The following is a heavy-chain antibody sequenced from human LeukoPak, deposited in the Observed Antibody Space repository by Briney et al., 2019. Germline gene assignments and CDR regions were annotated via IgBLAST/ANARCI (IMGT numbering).Heavy chain of an antibody. V-gene: IGHV4-39*07. D-gene: IGHD3-22*01. CDR2: IYYSGST. J-gene: IGHJ4*02. CDR1: GGSISSSSYY. Sequence: SETLSLTCTVSGGSISSSSYYWGWIRQPPGKGLEWIGSIYYSGSTYYNPSLKSRVTISVDTSKNQFSLKLSSVTAADTAVYYCARDRLGDSSGYYSDPFDYWGQGTLVTVSS. CDR3: ARDRLGDSSGYYSDPFDY.